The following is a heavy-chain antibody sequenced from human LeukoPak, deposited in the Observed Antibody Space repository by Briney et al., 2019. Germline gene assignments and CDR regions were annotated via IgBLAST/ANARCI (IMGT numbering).Heavy chain of an antibody. V-gene: IGHV5-51*01. D-gene: IGHD5-12*01. CDR1: GYSFTTYW. CDR2: IYPADSTA. CDR3: ARHPKSGNTGYESDY. J-gene: IGHJ4*02. Sequence: GESLKISCKAPGYSFTTYWIGWVRQVPGKGLEGVGIIYPADSTAKYSPSFQGQATISVDKSISTAYLQWSRLEASDTAVFYCARHPKSGNTGYESDYWGQGTLVTVSS.